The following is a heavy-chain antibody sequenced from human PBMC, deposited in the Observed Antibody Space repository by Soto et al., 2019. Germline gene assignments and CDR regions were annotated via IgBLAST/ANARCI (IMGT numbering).Heavy chain of an antibody. CDR1: GFTFSNAW. D-gene: IGHD6-13*01. CDR3: PPDYIAAAAFDY. CDR2: IKSKTDGGTT. V-gene: IGHV3-15*01. J-gene: IGHJ4*02. Sequence: ESGGGLVKPGGSLRLSCAASGFTFSNAWMSWVRQAPWTGLEWVGRIKSKTDGGTTDYAAPVKGRFTISRDVSKNTLYLQMNSLKTEDTAVYYCPPDYIAAAAFDYWGQGTLITVSS.